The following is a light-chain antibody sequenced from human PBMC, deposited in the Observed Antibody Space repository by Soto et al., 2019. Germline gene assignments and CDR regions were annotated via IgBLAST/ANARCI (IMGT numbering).Light chain of an antibody. CDR3: SSSPSSSTSRV. Sequence: QSALAQPASVSGSPGQSITISCTGTSSDVGGYNYVSWYQQHPGKAPKLMIYDVSNRPSGVSNRFSGSKSGNTASLTISGLQAEDEADYCCSSSPSSSTSRVFGGGTKVTVL. CDR1: SSDVGGYNY. J-gene: IGLJ2*01. V-gene: IGLV2-14*01. CDR2: DVS.